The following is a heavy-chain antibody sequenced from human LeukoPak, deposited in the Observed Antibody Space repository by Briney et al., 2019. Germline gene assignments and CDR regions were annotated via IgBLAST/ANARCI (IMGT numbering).Heavy chain of an antibody. CDR3: ARDFVTVVTPGYDP. CDR2: INPNSGGT. V-gene: IGHV1-2*02. CDR1: GYTFTGYY. D-gene: IGHD4-23*01. J-gene: IGHJ5*02. Sequence: ASVKVSCKASGYTFTGYYMHWVRQAPGQGLEWMGWINPNSGGTNYAQKFQGRVTMTRDTSISTAYMELSRLRSDDTAVYYCARDFVTVVTPGYDPWGQGTLVTVSS.